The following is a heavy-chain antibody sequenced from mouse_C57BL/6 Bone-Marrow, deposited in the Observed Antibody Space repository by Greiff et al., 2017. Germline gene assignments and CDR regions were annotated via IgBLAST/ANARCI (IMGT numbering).Heavy chain of an antibody. CDR1: GYSFPGYY. CDR2: INPSTGGT. J-gene: IGHJ2*01. V-gene: IGHV1-42*01. Sequence: EVQLQQSGPELVKPGASVKISCKASGYSFPGYYMNWVKQSPEKSLEWIGEINPSTGGTTYNQKFKAKATLTVDKSSSTAYMQLKSLTSEESAVYYWARRRPDYWGQGTTLTVSS. CDR3: ARRRPDY.